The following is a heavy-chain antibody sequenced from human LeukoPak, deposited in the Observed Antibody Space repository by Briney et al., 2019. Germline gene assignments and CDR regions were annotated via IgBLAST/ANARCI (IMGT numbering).Heavy chain of an antibody. Sequence: PSETLSLTCTVSGGAISSYSWSCIRQTPGKGLEWIGYIYYSGSTNYNPSLKSRVTISVDTSKNQCSLKLSSVTAADTAVYYCARPAPYWYFDLWGRGTLVTVSS. CDR3: ARPAPYWYFDL. J-gene: IGHJ2*01. V-gene: IGHV4-59*08. CDR1: GGAISSYS. CDR2: IYYSGST.